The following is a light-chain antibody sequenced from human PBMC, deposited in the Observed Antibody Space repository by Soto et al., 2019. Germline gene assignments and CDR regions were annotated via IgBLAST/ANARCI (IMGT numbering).Light chain of an antibody. CDR3: SSYSATYTYV. Sequence: QSALTQPRSVSGSPGQSVTISCTGTSSDVGDYNYVCWYQHHPGKAPKLMIYAVSKRPSGVPDRFSGSKSGNTASLTISGLQAEDEADYYCSSYSATYTYVFXTGTKGTVL. CDR1: SSDVGDYNY. V-gene: IGLV2-11*01. J-gene: IGLJ1*01. CDR2: AVS.